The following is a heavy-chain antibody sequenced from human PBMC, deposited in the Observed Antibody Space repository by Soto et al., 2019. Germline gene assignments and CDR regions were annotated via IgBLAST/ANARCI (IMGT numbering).Heavy chain of an antibody. V-gene: IGHV1-18*01. CDR1: GYTFTSYG. J-gene: IGHJ4*02. D-gene: IGHD5-12*01. CDR3: ARVQSGYDSAY. CDR2: ISAYNGNT. Sequence: QVQLVQSGAEVKKPGASVKVSCKASGYTFTSYGINWVRQAPGQGLEWMVWISAYNGNTHYAQKLQGRVTMTTDTSTSTAYMELRSLRSVDTAVYDCARVQSGYDSAYWGQGTLVTVSS.